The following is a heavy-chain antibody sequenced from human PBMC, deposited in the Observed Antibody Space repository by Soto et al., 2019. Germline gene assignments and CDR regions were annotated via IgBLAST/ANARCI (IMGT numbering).Heavy chain of an antibody. J-gene: IGHJ4*02. V-gene: IGHV1-69*13. CDR3: ASHIGSGYEEAVAGTSYYFDY. CDR2: IIPIFGTA. Sequence: GASVKVSCKASGGTFSSYAISWVRQAPGQGLEWMGGIIPIFGTANYAQKFQGRVTITADESTSTAYMELSSLRSEDTAVYYCASHIGSGYEEAVAGTSYYFDYWGQGTLVTVSS. CDR1: GGTFSSYA. D-gene: IGHD6-19*01.